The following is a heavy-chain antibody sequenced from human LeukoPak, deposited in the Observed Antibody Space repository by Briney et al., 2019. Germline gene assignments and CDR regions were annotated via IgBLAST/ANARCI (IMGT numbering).Heavy chain of an antibody. D-gene: IGHD3-10*01. CDR3: ARGPMVRGVIIRRSKSGYFDY. CDR2: ITDDGSRP. Sequence: PGGSLRLSCVASGFSFSSYWMHWVRQAPGQGLVWVARITDDGSRPGYADSVKGRFTISRDNAKNSLYLQMNSLRAEDTAVYYCARGPMVRGVIIRRSKSGYFDYWGQGTLVTVSS. CDR1: GFSFSSYW. V-gene: IGHV3-74*01. J-gene: IGHJ4*02.